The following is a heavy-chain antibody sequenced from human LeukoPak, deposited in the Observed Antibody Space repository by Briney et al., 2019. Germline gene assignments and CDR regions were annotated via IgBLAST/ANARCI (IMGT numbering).Heavy chain of an antibody. D-gene: IGHD3-3*01. V-gene: IGHV4-59*08. CDR2: IYYSGDT. CDR3: ARLGEYYDFWSGLGGAYYFDY. Sequence: SETLSPTCSISGDSISTYYWSWIRQTPGKGLEWIGYIYYSGDTNYNPSLKSRVTISVDTSKNQFSLKLSSVTAADTAVYYCARLGEYYDFWSGLGGAYYFDYWGQGTLVTVSS. CDR1: GDSISTYY. J-gene: IGHJ4*02.